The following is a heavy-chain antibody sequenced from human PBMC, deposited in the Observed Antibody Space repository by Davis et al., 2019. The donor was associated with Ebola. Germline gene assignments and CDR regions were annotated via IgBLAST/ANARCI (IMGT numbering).Heavy chain of an antibody. CDR1: GFSFSSNE. CDR3: ARDPSYSSSWYYFDY. Sequence: GESLKISCAASGFSFSSNEMNWVRQAPGKGLEWVAVIWYDGSNKYYADSVKGRFTISRDNSKNTLYLQMNSLRAEDTAVYYCARDPSYSSSWYYFDYWGQGTLVTVSS. J-gene: IGHJ4*02. CDR2: IWYDGSNK. D-gene: IGHD6-13*01. V-gene: IGHV3-33*08.